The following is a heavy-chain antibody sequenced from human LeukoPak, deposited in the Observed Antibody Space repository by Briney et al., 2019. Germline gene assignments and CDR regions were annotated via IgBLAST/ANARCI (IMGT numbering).Heavy chain of an antibody. CDR3: ARGMCSSTSCYTHRGFYYYYYYMDV. V-gene: IGHV6-1*01. J-gene: IGHJ6*03. CDR1: GDSVSSNSAS. D-gene: IGHD2-2*02. Sequence: SQTLSLTCAISGDSVSSNSASWNWIRQSPSRGLEWLGRTYYRSKWYNDYAVSVKSRITINPDTSKNQFSLQLNSVTPEDTAVYYCARGMCSSTSCYTHRGFYYYYYYMDVWGKGTTVTVSS. CDR2: TYYRSKWYN.